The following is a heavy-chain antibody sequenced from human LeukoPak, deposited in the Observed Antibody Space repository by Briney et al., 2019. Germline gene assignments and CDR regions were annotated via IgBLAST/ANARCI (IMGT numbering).Heavy chain of an antibody. CDR1: GGSFSGYY. J-gene: IGHJ6*02. V-gene: IGHV4-34*01. CDR3: ARGWSRYCSSTSCYSKFYYYYGMDV. CDR2: INHRGST. D-gene: IGHD2-2*02. Sequence: ASETLSLTCAVYGGSFSGYYWSWIRQLPGKGLEWIGEINHRGSTNYNPSLKSRVTISVDTSKNQFSLKLSSVTAADTAVYYCARGWSRYCSSTSCYSKFYYYYGMDVWGQGTTVTVSS.